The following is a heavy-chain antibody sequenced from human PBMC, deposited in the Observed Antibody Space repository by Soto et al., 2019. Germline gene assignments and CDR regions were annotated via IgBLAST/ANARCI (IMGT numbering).Heavy chain of an antibody. Sequence: QLQLQESGPGLVKPSETLSLTCTVSGGSISSSSYYWGWIRHTPGKGLEWIGSIDYSGSTYYAPSLKSRVTIAVDTSMNQFSLKLSSVTAADTAVYYCARHGGYDYNVHFDYWGQGTLVTVSS. CDR2: IDYSGST. D-gene: IGHD5-12*01. V-gene: IGHV4-39*01. J-gene: IGHJ4*02. CDR3: ARHGGYDYNVHFDY. CDR1: GGSISSSSYY.